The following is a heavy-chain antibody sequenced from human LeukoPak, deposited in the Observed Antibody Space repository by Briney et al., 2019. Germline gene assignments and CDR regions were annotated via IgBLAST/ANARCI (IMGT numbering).Heavy chain of an antibody. J-gene: IGHJ4*02. CDR1: GFTFSSYA. CDR3: AKKSGQYSYGAPPDY. V-gene: IGHV3-23*01. D-gene: IGHD5-18*01. CDR2: IINNGGNT. Sequence: GGSLRLSCAASGFTFSSYALSWVRQAPGKGLEWVADIINNGGNTYYADSVKGRFTISRDNSKNTVYLQMNSLRDEDTAVYYCAKKSGQYSYGAPPDYWGQGTLVTVSS.